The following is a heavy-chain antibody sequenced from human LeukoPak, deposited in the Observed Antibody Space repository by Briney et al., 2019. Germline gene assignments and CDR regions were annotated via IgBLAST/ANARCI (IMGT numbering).Heavy chain of an antibody. CDR3: ARDGCSGGSCSYFDY. D-gene: IGHD2-15*01. CDR1: GGSISSGGYY. V-gene: IGHV4-31*03. Sequence: PSDTLSLTCTVSGGSISSGGYYWTWIRQHPGKGLEWIGYISYSGSTYYNPSLRSRVTISLDTSKNQFSLKVSSVTAADTAVYYCARDGCSGGSCSYFDYWGRGTLVTVPS. CDR2: ISYSGST. J-gene: IGHJ4*02.